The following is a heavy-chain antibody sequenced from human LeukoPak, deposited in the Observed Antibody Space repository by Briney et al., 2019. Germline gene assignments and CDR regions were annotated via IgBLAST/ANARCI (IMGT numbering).Heavy chain of an antibody. CDR2: IKEDGSEK. Sequence: PGGSLRLSCAASGFKFGIYWMSWVRQAPGKGLEWAANIKEDGSEKYYVDSVKGRFTISRDNSKNSLYLQMNSLRAEDTAVYYCAGYGKSKLDYWGQGTLVTVSS. V-gene: IGHV3-7*05. D-gene: IGHD1-1*01. CDR3: AGYGKSKLDY. J-gene: IGHJ4*02. CDR1: GFKFGIYW.